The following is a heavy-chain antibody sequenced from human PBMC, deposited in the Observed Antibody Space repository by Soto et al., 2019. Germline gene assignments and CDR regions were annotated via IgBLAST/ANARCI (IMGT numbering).Heavy chain of an antibody. V-gene: IGHV4-34*01. CDR2: INHSGST. J-gene: IGHJ5*02. Sequence: KPGGSLRLSCAASGFTFSSYAMSWIRQPPGKGLEWIGEINHSGSTNYNPSLKSRVTISVDTSKNQFSLKLSSVTAADTAVYYCASSTLYSSSTQNWFDPWGQGTLVTVSS. CDR3: ASSTLYSSSTQNWFDP. D-gene: IGHD6-6*01. CDR1: GFTFSSYA.